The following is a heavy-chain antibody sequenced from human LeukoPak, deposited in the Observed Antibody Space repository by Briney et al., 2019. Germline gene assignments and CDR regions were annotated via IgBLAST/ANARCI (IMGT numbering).Heavy chain of an antibody. V-gene: IGHV4-30-4*08. Sequence: SQTLSLTCTVSGGSISSGDYYWSWIRQPPGKGLEWIGYIYYSGSTYYNPSLKSRVTISVDTSKNQFSLKLSSVTAADTAVYYCARLSGGYSYGYPHYFDYWGQGTLVTVSS. CDR3: ARLSGGYSYGYPHYFDY. D-gene: IGHD5-18*01. CDR1: GGSISSGDYY. J-gene: IGHJ4*02. CDR2: IYYSGST.